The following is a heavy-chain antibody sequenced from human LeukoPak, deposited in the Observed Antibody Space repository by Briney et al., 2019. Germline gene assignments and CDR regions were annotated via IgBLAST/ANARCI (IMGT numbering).Heavy chain of an antibody. D-gene: IGHD5-18*01. Sequence: SETLSLTCAVSGGSISSGGYSWSWIRQPPGKGLEWIGYIYHSGSTYYNPSLKGRVTISVDRSKNQFSLKLSSVTAADTAVYYCARAGYSYGSDVWGQGTMVTVSS. CDR2: IYHSGST. J-gene: IGHJ3*01. CDR1: GGSISSGGYS. V-gene: IGHV4-30-2*01. CDR3: ARAGYSYGSDV.